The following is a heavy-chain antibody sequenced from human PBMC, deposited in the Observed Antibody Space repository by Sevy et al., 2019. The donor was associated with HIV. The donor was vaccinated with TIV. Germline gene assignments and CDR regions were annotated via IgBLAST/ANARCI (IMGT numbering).Heavy chain of an antibody. V-gene: IGHV4-59*01. Sequence: SENLSLTCAVSGGSINSFFWSWIRQSPGKGLEWIAYVYDSGNSEYNPSLRSRVTISVDTSKKQFSLKLSSVTAADTAVYYCASGGGIYYDSRGFHPQYYFDSWGQGTLVTVSS. CDR1: GGSINSFF. CDR2: VYDSGNS. J-gene: IGHJ4*02. D-gene: IGHD3-22*01. CDR3: ASGGGIYYDSRGFHPQYYFDS.